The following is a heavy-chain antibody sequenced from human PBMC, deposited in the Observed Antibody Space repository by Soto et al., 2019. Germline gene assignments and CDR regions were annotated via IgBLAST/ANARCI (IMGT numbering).Heavy chain of an antibody. J-gene: IGHJ4*02. V-gene: IGHV3-23*01. CDR3: AKKVNSGSGSQYVDY. D-gene: IGHD3-10*01. CDR1: GFTFSSYS. CDR2: FRAGGDDGTT. Sequence: PGGSLRLSCVASGFTFSSYSMSWVRQAPGKGLEWVSGFRAGGDDGTTYYADSVKGRFTISRDNSKNPLFLQMNSLRAEDTAIYYCAKKVNSGSGSQYVDYFGQGTLVTVSS.